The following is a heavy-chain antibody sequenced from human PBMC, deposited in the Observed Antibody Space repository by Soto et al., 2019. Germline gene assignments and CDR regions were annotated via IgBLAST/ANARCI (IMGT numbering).Heavy chain of an antibody. D-gene: IGHD3-9*01. CDR2: IWYDGSNK. V-gene: IGHV3-33*01. Sequence: GGSLRLSCAASGFTFSSYGMHWVRQAPGKGLEWVAVIWYDGSNKYYADSVKGRFTISRDNSKNTLYLQMNSLRAEDTAVYYCARDRPGELLTGYYLDGMDVWGQGTTVTVSS. CDR1: GFTFSSYG. J-gene: IGHJ6*02. CDR3: ARDRPGELLTGYYLDGMDV.